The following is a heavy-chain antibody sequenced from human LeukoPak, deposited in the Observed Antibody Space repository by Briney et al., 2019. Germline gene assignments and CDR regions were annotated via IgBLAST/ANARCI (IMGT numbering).Heavy chain of an antibody. J-gene: IGHJ6*03. CDR2: INSDGSST. D-gene: IGHD2-2*01. CDR1: GFTFSSYG. V-gene: IGHV3-74*01. Sequence: PGGSLRLSCAASGFTFSSYGMHWVRQAPGKGLVWVSRINSDGSSTSYADSVKGRFTISRDNAKNTLYLQMNSLRAEDTAVYYCAREGYCSSTSCSDYYYYYMDVWGKGTTVTISS. CDR3: AREGYCSSTSCSDYYYYYMDV.